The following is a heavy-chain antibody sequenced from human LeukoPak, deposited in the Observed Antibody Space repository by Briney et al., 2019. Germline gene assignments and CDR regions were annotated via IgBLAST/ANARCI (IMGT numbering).Heavy chain of an antibody. CDR3: ARYWAEPAATDDAFDI. D-gene: IGHD2-15*01. V-gene: IGHV1-2*02. J-gene: IGHJ3*02. CDR2: INPYSGDT. CDR1: GYTFTTCF. Sequence: ASMKVSCKTSGYTFTTCFIHWVRQAPGQGLEWMGGINPYSGDTKYAQKFQGRVTMTRDTSISTAYMELSRLMSDDTAVYYCARYWAEPAATDDAFDIWGQGTMVVVSS.